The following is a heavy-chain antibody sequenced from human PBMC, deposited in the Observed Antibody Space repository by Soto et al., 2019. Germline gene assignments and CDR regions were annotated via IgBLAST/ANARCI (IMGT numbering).Heavy chain of an antibody. J-gene: IGHJ5*02. V-gene: IGHV3-21*01. CDR1: GFTFSSYS. CDR2: ISSSSYI. CDR3: ARDLVEVVDIVVVPAAAGFGFDP. D-gene: IGHD2-2*03. Sequence: GGSLRLSCAASGFTFSSYSMNWVRQAPGKGLEWVSSISSSSYIYYADSVKGRFTISRDNAKNSLYLQMNSLRAEDTAVYYCARDLVEVVDIVVVPAAAGFGFDPWGQGTLVTVSS.